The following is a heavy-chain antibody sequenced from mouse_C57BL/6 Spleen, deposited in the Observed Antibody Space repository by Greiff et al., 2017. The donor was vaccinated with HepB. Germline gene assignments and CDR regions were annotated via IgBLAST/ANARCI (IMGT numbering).Heavy chain of an antibody. CDR2: ISDGGSYT. CDR3: ARARLDSPYFDY. D-gene: IGHD3-2*01. CDR1: GFTFSSYA. V-gene: IGHV5-4*01. Sequence: EVQLVESGGGLVKPGGSLKLSCAASGFTFSSYAMSWVRQTPEKRLEWVATISDGGSYTYYPDNVKGRFTISRDNAKKNLYLQMSHLKSEDTAMYYCARARLDSPYFDYWGQGTTLTVSS. J-gene: IGHJ2*01.